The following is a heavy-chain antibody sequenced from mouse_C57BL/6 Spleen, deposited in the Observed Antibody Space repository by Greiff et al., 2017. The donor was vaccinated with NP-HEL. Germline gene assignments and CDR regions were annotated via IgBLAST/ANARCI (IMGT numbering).Heavy chain of an antibody. CDR3: ARLGPITTVVATRSFWYAMDY. J-gene: IGHJ4*01. CDR1: GYTFTSYW. Sequence: QVQLQQPGAELVRPGSSVKLSCKASGYTFTSYWMHWVKQRPIQGREWIGNIDPSDSETHYNQKFKDKATLTVDKSSSTAYMQLSSLTSEDSAVYYCARLGPITTVVATRSFWYAMDYWGQGTSVTVSS. V-gene: IGHV1-52*01. D-gene: IGHD1-1*01. CDR2: IDPSDSET.